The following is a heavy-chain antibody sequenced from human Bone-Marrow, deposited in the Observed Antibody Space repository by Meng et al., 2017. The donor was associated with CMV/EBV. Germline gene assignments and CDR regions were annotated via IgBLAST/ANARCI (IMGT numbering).Heavy chain of an antibody. D-gene: IGHD6-13*01. CDR3: ARDRMSSSWYDY. J-gene: IGHJ4*02. CDR1: GYTFTSYG. V-gene: IGHV1-18*01. Sequence: ASVKVSCKASGYTFTSYGISWVRQAPGQGLEWMGWISAYNGNTNYAQKLQGRVTMTRDTSTSTVYMELSSLRSEDTAVYYCARDRMSSSWYDYWGQGTLVTVSS. CDR2: ISAYNGNT.